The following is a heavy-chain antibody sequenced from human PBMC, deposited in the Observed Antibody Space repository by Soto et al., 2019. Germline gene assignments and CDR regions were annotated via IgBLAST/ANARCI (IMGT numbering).Heavy chain of an antibody. CDR1: GFTFSSYG. J-gene: IGHJ6*03. V-gene: IGHV3-23*01. D-gene: IGHD3-3*01. CDR3: AKGSGSWPGYYLDV. Sequence: QLLESGGGLVQPGGSLRLSCTASGFTFSSYGMSWVRQAPGKGLKWLSDISGSGYNTYYADSVKGRFTISRDNSQNTVNLQMNSLRAADSAVYYCAKGSGSWPGYYLDVWAKGTTVTVSS. CDR2: ISGSGYNT.